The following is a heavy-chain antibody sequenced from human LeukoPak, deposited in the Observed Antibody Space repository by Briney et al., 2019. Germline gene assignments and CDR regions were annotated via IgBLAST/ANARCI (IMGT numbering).Heavy chain of an antibody. CDR1: GYSISSGYW. Sequence: KPSETLSLTCTVSGYSISSGYWWGWIRQPPGKGLEWIGSIYHSGSTYYHPSLKSRVTISVGTSKNPFSLKLSSVTAADTAVYYCARGRTYYYGSGRFDPWGQGTLVTVSS. V-gene: IGHV4-38-2*02. CDR3: ARGRTYYYGSGRFDP. CDR2: IYHSGST. D-gene: IGHD3-10*01. J-gene: IGHJ5*02.